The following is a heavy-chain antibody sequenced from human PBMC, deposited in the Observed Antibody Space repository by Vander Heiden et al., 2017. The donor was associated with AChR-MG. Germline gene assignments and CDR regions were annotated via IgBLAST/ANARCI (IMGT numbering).Heavy chain of an antibody. V-gene: IGHV1-69*06. CDR1: GGTFSSYA. CDR3: ARVPPDYGDYPNRDEVYGMDV. J-gene: IGHJ6*02. CDR2: IIPIFGTA. D-gene: IGHD4-17*01. Sequence: QVQLVQSGAEVKKPGSSVKVSCKASGGTFSSYAISWVRQAPGQGLEWMGGIIPIFGTANYAQKFQGRVTITADKSTSTAYMELSSLRSEDTAVYYCARVPPDYGDYPNRDEVYGMDVWGQGTTVTVSS.